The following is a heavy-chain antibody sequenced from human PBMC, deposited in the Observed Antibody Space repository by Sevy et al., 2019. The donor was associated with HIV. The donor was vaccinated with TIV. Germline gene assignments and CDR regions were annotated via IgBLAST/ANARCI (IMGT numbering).Heavy chain of an antibody. CDR3: AREGCSGGSCYDFDY. CDR1: GFTFSSYG. J-gene: IGHJ4*02. Sequence: GGSLRLSCAASGFTFSSYGMNWVRQAPGKGLEWVAVIWYDGSNKYYADSVKGRFTISRDNSKNTLYLQMNSLRAEDTAVYYCAREGCSGGSCYDFDYWGQGTLVTVSS. V-gene: IGHV3-33*01. D-gene: IGHD2-15*01. CDR2: IWYDGSNK.